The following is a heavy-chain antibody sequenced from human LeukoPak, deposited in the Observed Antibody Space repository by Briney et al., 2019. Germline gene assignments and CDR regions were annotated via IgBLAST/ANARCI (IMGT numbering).Heavy chain of an antibody. CDR1: GFPFSSYA. CDR3: AKDFQPPHDYGAHDAFDI. CDR2: ISGSGGST. J-gene: IGHJ3*02. Sequence: GGSLRLSCAASGFPFSSYAMSWVRQAPGKGLEWVSAISGSGGSTYYADSVKGRFTISRDNSKNTLYLQMNSLRAEDTAVYYCAKDFQPPHDYGAHDAFDIWGQGTMVTVSS. V-gene: IGHV3-23*01. D-gene: IGHD4-17*01.